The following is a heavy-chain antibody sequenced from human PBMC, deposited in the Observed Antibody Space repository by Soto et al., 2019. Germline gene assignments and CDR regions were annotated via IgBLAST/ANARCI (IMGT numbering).Heavy chain of an antibody. D-gene: IGHD3-10*01. CDR1: GFTVSTHY. CDR3: ATTGMGITLSYYYHGMDV. J-gene: IGHJ6*02. V-gene: IGHV3-66*01. Sequence: EVQLVESGGGLVQPGGSLRLSCAASGFTVSTHYMTWVRQAPGKGLEWVSVMFYGGSTYYADSVKGRFTISRDDSENTLYLQMNSLRAEDTAVYYCATTGMGITLSYYYHGMDVWGQATTVTVSS. CDR2: MFYGGST.